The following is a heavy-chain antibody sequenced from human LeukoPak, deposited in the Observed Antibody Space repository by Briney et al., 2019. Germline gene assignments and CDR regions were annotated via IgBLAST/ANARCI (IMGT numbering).Heavy chain of an antibody. Sequence: GASVKVSCKASGGTFSHYAFNWVRQAPGQGLEWMGKIIPMFNTPYDSHKFQGRVTITADESTSTPYIELISLRYEDTAMYFCARGRAMDYNYDMDVWGQGTTVTVSS. V-gene: IGHV1-69*13. CDR1: GGTFSHYA. CDR2: IIPMFNTP. J-gene: IGHJ6*02. CDR3: ARGRAMDYNYDMDV.